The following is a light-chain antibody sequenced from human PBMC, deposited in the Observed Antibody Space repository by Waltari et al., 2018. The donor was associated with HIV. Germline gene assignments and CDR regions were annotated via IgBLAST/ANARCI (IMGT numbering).Light chain of an antibody. CDR1: QSVSSSY. V-gene: IGKV3-20*01. J-gene: IGKJ2*02. CDR2: GAS. CDR3: QQYGNSPRT. Sequence: EIVLTQSPGTLSFSPGERANLSCRASQSVSSSYLAWYQQKPGQAPRLLISGASSRATGIPDRFSGSGSGTDFTLTISRLEPEDFAVYYCQQYGNSPRTFGQGTKLEIK.